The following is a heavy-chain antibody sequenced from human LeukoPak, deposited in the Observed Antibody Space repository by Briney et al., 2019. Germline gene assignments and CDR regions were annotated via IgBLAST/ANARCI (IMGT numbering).Heavy chain of an antibody. V-gene: IGHV3-66*01. CDR3: ARVAVVFGAGTEYFQH. CDR2: IYSGGST. J-gene: IGHJ1*01. D-gene: IGHD6-13*01. CDR1: GFTVSSNY. Sequence: PGGSLRLSCAASGFTVSSNYMSWVRQAPGKGLEWVSVIYSGGSTYYADSVKGRFTISRDNSKNTLYPQMNSLRAEDTAVYYCARVAVVFGAGTEYFQHWGQGTLVTVSS.